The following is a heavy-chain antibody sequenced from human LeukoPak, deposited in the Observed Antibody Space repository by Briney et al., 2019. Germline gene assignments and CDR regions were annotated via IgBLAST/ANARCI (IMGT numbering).Heavy chain of an antibody. CDR3: AKGRGYYGYAADYFQD. V-gene: IGHV3-30*02. J-gene: IGHJ1*01. D-gene: IGHD3-10*01. Sequence: GGSLRLSCAASGFSFSNAWMSWVRQAPGKGLEWVAVIWYDGSNKFYADSVKGRFTISRDDSKNTLYLQMNSLRAEDTAVYYCAKGRGYYGYAADYFQDWGQGTLVTVSS. CDR2: IWYDGSNK. CDR1: GFSFSNAW.